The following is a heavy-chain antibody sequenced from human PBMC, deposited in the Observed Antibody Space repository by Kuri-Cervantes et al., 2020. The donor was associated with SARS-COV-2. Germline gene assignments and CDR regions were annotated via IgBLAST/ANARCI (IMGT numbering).Heavy chain of an antibody. CDR1: GFTFSSYA. J-gene: IGHJ4*02. D-gene: IGHD6-13*01. CDR2: ISYDGSNK. CDR3: ARGKQQLVPHYFDY. V-gene: IGHV3-30*04. Sequence: GESLKISCAASGFTFSSYAMHWVRQAPGKGLEWVAVISYDGSNKYYADSVKGRFTISRDNSKNTLYLQMNSLRAEDTAVYYCARGKQQLVPHYFDYWGQGTLVTVSS.